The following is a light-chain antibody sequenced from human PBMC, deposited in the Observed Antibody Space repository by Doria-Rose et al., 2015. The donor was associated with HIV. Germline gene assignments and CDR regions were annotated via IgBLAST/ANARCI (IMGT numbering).Light chain of an antibody. Sequence: TQSPSSLSASVGDRVTITCQASQDISNFLNWYQQKPGKAPKLLIYDASNLETGVPSRFSGSGSETDFTFTISSLQPEDIATYYCQQYDNLLTFGGGTKVEIK. J-gene: IGKJ4*01. CDR1: QDISNF. CDR2: DAS. V-gene: IGKV1-33*01. CDR3: QQYDNLLT.